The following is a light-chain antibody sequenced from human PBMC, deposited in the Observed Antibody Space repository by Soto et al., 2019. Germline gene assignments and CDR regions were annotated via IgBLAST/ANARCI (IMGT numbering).Light chain of an antibody. CDR2: DAS. V-gene: IGKV3-20*01. J-gene: IGKJ2*01. CDR3: QQYGSSPYT. Sequence: EIVLTQSPGTLSLSPGDTATLSCRASQSVSSSYLAWYRQKPGQAPSLLIYDASSRATGIPDRFSGSGSGTDFTLTISRLEPVDFAVYYCQQYGSSPYTFGQGTKLEIK. CDR1: QSVSSSY.